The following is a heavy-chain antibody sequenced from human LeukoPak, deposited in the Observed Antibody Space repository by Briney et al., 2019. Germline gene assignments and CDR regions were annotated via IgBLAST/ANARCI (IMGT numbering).Heavy chain of an antibody. Sequence: ASVKVSCKASGYTFTGYYMHWVRQAPGQGLEWMGWINPNSGGTNYAQKFQGWVTMTRDTSISTAYMELSRLRSDDTAVYYCARGLSPSRDPSPLGYYYYGMDVWGQGTTVTVSS. V-gene: IGHV1-2*04. CDR3: ARGLSPSRDPSPLGYYYYGMDV. CDR1: GYTFTGYY. J-gene: IGHJ6*02. CDR2: INPNSGGT. D-gene: IGHD2-2*01.